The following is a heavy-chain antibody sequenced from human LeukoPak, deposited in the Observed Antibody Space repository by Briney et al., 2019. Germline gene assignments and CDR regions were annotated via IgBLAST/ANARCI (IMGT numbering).Heavy chain of an antibody. Sequence: PGGSLRLSCAASGFSFSSYSMNWVRQAPGKGLEWVSSISSSSTYIYYADSVKGRFTISRDNAKNSLYLQMNSLRGEDAAMYYCAKGGEYCSGGSCYDYWYFDLWGRGTLVTVSS. V-gene: IGHV3-21*01. J-gene: IGHJ2*01. CDR2: ISSSSTYI. CDR3: AKGGEYCSGGSCYDYWYFDL. D-gene: IGHD2-15*01. CDR1: GFSFSSYS.